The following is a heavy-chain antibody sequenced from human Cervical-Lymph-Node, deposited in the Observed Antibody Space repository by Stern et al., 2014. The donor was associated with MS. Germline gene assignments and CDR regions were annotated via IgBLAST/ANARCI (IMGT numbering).Heavy chain of an antibody. CDR3: SRGLRGDNWFDP. D-gene: IGHD4-17*01. CDR2: INYSGRS. Sequence: VQLVESGPGLVRPSQTLSLTCTVSGGSVSSGGYFWTWIRQHPETGLEWIAYINYSGRSYYNPSLKSRATISVDTSKNQLSLTLSSVTAADTAVYYCSRGLRGDNWFDPWGQGTLVTVSS. J-gene: IGHJ5*02. V-gene: IGHV4-31*03. CDR1: GGSVSSGGYF.